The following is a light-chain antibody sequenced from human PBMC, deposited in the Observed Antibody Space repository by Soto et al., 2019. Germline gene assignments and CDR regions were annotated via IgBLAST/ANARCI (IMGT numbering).Light chain of an antibody. V-gene: IGLV1-40*01. CDR3: QSYDSSLSSDV. CDR1: SSNIGAGY. Sequence: QSVLTQPPSVSGAPGQRVTISCTGSSSNIGAGYVHWYQQLPGTAPKLLIYGNSNRPSGVPDRFSGSKSGTSASLAITGLQAEDEADYYCQSYDSSLSSDVFGTGTKVTVL. J-gene: IGLJ1*01. CDR2: GNS.